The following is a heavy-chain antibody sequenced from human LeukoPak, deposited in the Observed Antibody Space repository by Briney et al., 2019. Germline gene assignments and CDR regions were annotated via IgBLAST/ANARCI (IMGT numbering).Heavy chain of an antibody. CDR3: ARRVTVSATNWFDP. Sequence: SETLSLTCTVSGGSISSTSCYWGWIRQPPGKGLEWIGGIYYSGSTYYNPSLKSRVTISVDTSKNQFSLKLSSVTAADTALYYCARRVTVSATNWFDPWGQGTLVTVSS. CDR2: IYYSGST. V-gene: IGHV4-39*07. CDR1: GGSISSTSCY. J-gene: IGHJ5*02. D-gene: IGHD5/OR15-5a*01.